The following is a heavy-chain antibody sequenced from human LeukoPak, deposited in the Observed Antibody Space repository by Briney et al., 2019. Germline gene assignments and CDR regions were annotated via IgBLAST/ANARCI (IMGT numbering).Heavy chain of an antibody. CDR2: IYPGDSDT. V-gene: IGHV5-51*01. J-gene: IGHJ4*02. CDR1: GYSFSTYW. Sequence: GESLKISCKGSGYSFSTYWIAWVRQMPGKGLEWMRIIYPGDSDTRYSPSFQGQVTISADKSISTAYLQWSSLKASDTAIYYCARSGAAAASFDYWGQGTLVTVSS. CDR3: ARSGAAAASFDY. D-gene: IGHD6-13*01.